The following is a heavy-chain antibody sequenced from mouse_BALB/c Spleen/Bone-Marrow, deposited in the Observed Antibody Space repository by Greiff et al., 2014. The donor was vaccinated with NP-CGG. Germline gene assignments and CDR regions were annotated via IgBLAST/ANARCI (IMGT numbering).Heavy chain of an antibody. CDR3: ASYYYGSSSFAY. V-gene: IGHV14-3*02. Sequence: EVQLQQSGAELVKPGASVKLSCTASGFNIKDTYMHWVKQRPEQGLEWIGRIDPANGNTKYDPKFQGKATITADTSSNTAYLQLGSLTSEDTDVYYCASYYYGSSSFAYWGQGTMVTVSA. CDR1: GFNIKDTY. D-gene: IGHD1-1*01. J-gene: IGHJ3*01. CDR2: IDPANGNT.